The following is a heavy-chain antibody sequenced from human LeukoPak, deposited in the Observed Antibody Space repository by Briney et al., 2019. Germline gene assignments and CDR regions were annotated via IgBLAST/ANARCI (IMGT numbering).Heavy chain of an antibody. V-gene: IGHV3-15*01. CDR3: TTAIEDYFDNSGYYYFDY. CDR1: GFIFSSTW. CDR2: IKSKTDGGTT. J-gene: IGHJ4*02. D-gene: IGHD3-22*01. Sequence: NSGGSLRLSCAASGFIFSSTWMSWVRQAPGRGLGWVGRIKSKTDGGTTDYAAPVKGRFIISRDDSKNTLYLQMNSLKTEDTAVYYCTTAIEDYFDNSGYYYFDYWGQGTLVTVSS.